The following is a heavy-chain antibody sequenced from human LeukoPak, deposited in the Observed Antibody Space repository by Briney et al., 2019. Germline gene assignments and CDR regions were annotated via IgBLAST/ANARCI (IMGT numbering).Heavy chain of an antibody. Sequence: PGGSLRLSCAASGFTFSSYSMNWVRQAPGKGLEWVSSISGSSSYIYYADSVKGRFTISRDNAKNSLYLQMNSLRAEDTAVYYCARSSSFDYWGQGTLVTVSS. CDR2: ISGSSSYI. D-gene: IGHD6-6*01. CDR1: GFTFSSYS. CDR3: ARSSSFDY. J-gene: IGHJ4*02. V-gene: IGHV3-21*01.